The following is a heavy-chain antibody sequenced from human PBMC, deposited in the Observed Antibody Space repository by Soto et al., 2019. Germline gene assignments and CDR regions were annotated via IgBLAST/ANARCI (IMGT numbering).Heavy chain of an antibody. CDR1: GYTFTDDY. CDR3: ARDRGDRGGGRYRFDY. CDR2: INPNSGAT. Sequence: QLVQSGAEVKKPGASVKVSCKTSGYTFTDDYLHWVRQVPGQGLEWMGWINPNSGATNYAQKFQGRVTMTSDTSFSTGYMELSRLNSDDTAVYYCARDRGDRGGGRYRFDYWGQGTLVTVSS. V-gene: IGHV1-2*02. J-gene: IGHJ4*02. D-gene: IGHD1-26*01.